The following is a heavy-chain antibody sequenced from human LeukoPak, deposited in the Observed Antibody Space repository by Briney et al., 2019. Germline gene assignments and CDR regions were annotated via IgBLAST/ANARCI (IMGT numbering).Heavy chain of an antibody. V-gene: IGHV3-33*06. CDR1: GFTFSSYG. CDR3: AKAPYYYDSSRYAFDI. D-gene: IGHD3-22*01. CDR2: IWYDGSNK. J-gene: IGHJ3*02. Sequence: PGGSLRLSCAASGFTFSSYGMHWVRQAPGKGLEWVAVIWYDGSNKYYAGSVKGRFTISRDNSKNTLYLQMNSLRAEDTAVYYCAKAPYYYDSSRYAFDIWGQGTTVTVSS.